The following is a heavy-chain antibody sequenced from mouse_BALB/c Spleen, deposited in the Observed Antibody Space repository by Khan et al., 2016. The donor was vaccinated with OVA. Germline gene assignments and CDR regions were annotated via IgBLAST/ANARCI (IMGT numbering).Heavy chain of an antibody. V-gene: IGHV1-20*02. CDR2: INPHIGET. D-gene: IGHD1-1*01. J-gene: IGHJ2*01. CDR1: GYSFTGYF. Sequence: VQLQQSGPELVKPGTSVKISCKASGYSFTGYFMNWVMQSHGKSLEWIGRINPHIGETFYNQKFKGKATLTVDASSSTAHMELRSLASEDTAVYYSASKNSSDFDYWGQGTTLTVSS. CDR3: ASKNSSDFDY.